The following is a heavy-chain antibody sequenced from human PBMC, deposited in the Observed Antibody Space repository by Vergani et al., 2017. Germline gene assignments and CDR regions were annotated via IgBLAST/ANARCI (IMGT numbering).Heavy chain of an antibody. CDR3: ARDGRYYDILTGYSKSPLVFDY. CDR1: GFTFRNYA. CDR2: IRFDGSNE. V-gene: IGHV3-30*02. Sequence: VQLLESGGGLAQPGGSLRLSCAASGFTFRNYAMTWVRQAPGKGLEWVAFIRFDGSNEYYADSLKGRFTISRDNSKNTLYLQMNNVRPEDTAVYYCARDGRYYDILTGYSKSPLVFDYWGQGTLVTVSS. D-gene: IGHD3-9*01. J-gene: IGHJ4*02.